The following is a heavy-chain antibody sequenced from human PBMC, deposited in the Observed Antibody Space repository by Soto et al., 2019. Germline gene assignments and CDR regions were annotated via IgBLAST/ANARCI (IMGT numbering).Heavy chain of an antibody. J-gene: IGHJ4*02. D-gene: IGHD2-21*01. CDR3: AKDAVYNDGLWLMDH. Sequence: PGGSLRLSLADSGFTYSSYSMNWVRQAPGKGLEWVSGISDSGGNTWYADSLKGRFTISRDNSRNTVYLQMTDLRAEDTAVYYCAKDAVYNDGLWLMDHWGQGTQVTVPS. CDR2: ISDSGGNT. CDR1: GFTYSSYS. V-gene: IGHV3-23*01.